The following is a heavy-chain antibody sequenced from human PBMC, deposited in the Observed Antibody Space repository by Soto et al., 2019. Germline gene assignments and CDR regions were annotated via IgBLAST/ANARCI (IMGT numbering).Heavy chain of an antibody. D-gene: IGHD1-7*01. V-gene: IGHV4-34*01. CDR2: INHSGST. J-gene: IGHJ6*02. Sequence: SETLSLTCAVYGGSFSDYYWTWIRQPPGKGLEWIGEINHSGSTNYNPSLKSRVTISVDTSKNQFSLKLSSVTAADSAVYFCARDRVLGIPGTEAYYYYTMDVWGQGTTVT. CDR3: ARDRVLGIPGTEAYYYYTMDV. CDR1: GGSFSDYY.